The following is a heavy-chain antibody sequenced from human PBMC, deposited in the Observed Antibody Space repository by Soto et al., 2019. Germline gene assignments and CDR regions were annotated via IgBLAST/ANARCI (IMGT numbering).Heavy chain of an antibody. V-gene: IGHV3-30*18. Sequence: HPVGSLRLSCTVSGFTFSSSAMHWVRQAPGQGPEWVAFISSDGSYQYFGDSVKGRFTISRDNSKNTVYLQMSSLRLEDTAVYYCAKDQKYYFASWGQGTLVTVSS. CDR1: GFTFSSSA. CDR3: AKDQKYYFAS. J-gene: IGHJ4*02. CDR2: ISSDGSYQ.